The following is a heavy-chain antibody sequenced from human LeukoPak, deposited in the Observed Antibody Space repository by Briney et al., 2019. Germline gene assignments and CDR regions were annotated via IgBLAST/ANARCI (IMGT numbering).Heavy chain of an antibody. Sequence: SETLSLTFAVYGGSLSSYYWGWIRQPPGKGLEWIGSIYYSGSTYYNPSLKSRVTISVDTSKNQFSLKLSSVTAADTAVYYCARITVVTPFDAFDIWGQGTMVTVSS. CDR2: IYYSGST. CDR3: ARITVVTPFDAFDI. V-gene: IGHV4-39*01. CDR1: GGSLSSYY. J-gene: IGHJ3*02. D-gene: IGHD4-23*01.